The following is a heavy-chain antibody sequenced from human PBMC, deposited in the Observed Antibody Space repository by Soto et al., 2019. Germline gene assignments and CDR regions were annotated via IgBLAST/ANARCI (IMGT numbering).Heavy chain of an antibody. V-gene: IGHV4-34*01. CDR3: ARRRLVLLLIWFDP. CDR1: GGSFSGYY. J-gene: IGHJ5*02. CDR2: INHSGST. D-gene: IGHD3-9*01. Sequence: TSETLSLTCAVYGGSFSGYYWSWIRQPPGKGLEWIGEINHSGSTNYNPSLKSRVTISVDTSKNQFSLKLSSVTAADTAVYYCARRRLVLLLIWFDPWGQGTLVTVSS.